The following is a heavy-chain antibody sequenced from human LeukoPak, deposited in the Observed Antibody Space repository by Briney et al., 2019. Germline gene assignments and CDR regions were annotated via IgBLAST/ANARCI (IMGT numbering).Heavy chain of an antibody. CDR2: ISSSGNTI. D-gene: IGHD1-26*01. V-gene: IGHV3-48*03. CDR1: GITFSSAE. CDR3: ARVQVGP. Sequence: GGSLRLSCAASGITFSSAEMNWVRQAPGKGLEWISYISSSGNTIYYADSVKGRFTVSRDNGEHSLYLQMSSLRAEDTAVYYCARVQVGPWGQGTLVTVSS. J-gene: IGHJ5*02.